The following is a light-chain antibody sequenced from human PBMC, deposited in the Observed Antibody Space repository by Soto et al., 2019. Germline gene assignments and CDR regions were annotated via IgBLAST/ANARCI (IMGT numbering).Light chain of an antibody. J-gene: IGLJ3*02. V-gene: IGLV1-44*01. CDR1: RSNIGTNA. CDR2: DNI. Sequence: QSVLTQPPSASGTPGQRVTISCSGSRSNIGTNAVNWYQQFPGTAPKLLIYDNIQRPSGVPDRFSGSKSGTSASLAIRGLQSEDEAEYYCAAWGDNLNGWVFGGGTKLTVL. CDR3: AAWGDNLNGWV.